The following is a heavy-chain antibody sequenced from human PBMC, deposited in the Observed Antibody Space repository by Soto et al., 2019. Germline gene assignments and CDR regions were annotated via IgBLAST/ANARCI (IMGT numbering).Heavy chain of an antibody. CDR1: GDSITTGGFY. D-gene: IGHD6-13*01. Sequence: QVQLQESGPGVVRSSETLTLTCSVSGDSITTGGFYWSWARLLSGKGLQWLGYIYYTGAAYYNPALQSRVTISLDTSENQFSLKMTSLTAADSAVYYCASGTFSSISFDFWGPGRLVTVS. V-gene: IGHV4-31*03. J-gene: IGHJ4*02. CDR2: IYYTGAA. CDR3: ASGTFSSISFDF.